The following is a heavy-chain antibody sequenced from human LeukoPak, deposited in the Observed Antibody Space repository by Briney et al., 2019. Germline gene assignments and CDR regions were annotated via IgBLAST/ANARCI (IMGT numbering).Heavy chain of an antibody. Sequence: SETLSLTCTVSGGSISSYYWSWIRQPPGKGLEWIGYIYYSGSTNYNPSLKSRVTISVDTPKNQFSLKLSSVTAADTAVYYCARGGYYYDSRPFDYWGQGILVTVSS. D-gene: IGHD3-22*01. CDR2: IYYSGST. CDR3: ARGGYYYDSRPFDY. CDR1: GGSISSYY. V-gene: IGHV4-59*01. J-gene: IGHJ4*02.